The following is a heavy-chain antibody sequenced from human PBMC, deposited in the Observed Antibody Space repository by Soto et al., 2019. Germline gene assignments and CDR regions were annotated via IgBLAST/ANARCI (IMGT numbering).Heavy chain of an antibody. CDR3: ARDRPPYCGGDCYPFDL. J-gene: IGHJ2*01. Sequence: QVQLVESGGGVVQPGRSLRLSCAASGFTFSSYAMHWVRQAPGKGLEWVAVISYDGSNKYYADSVKGRFTISRDNSKNTLYLQMNSLRAEDTAVYYCARDRPPYCGGDCYPFDLWGRGTLVTVSS. CDR2: ISYDGSNK. CDR1: GFTFSSYA. V-gene: IGHV3-30-3*01. D-gene: IGHD2-21*02.